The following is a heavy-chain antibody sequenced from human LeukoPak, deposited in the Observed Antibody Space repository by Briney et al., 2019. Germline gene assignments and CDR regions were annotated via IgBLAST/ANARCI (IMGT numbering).Heavy chain of an antibody. D-gene: IGHD6-13*01. CDR2: ISAYNGNT. J-gene: IGHJ3*02. CDR3: ARDFRYSSSLLDAFDI. Sequence: ASVKVSCKASGYTFTSYGISWVRQAPGQGLEWMGWISAYNGNTNYAQKLQGRVTMTTDTSTSTAYMELRSLRSEDTAVYYCARDFRYSSSLLDAFDIWGQGTMVTVSS. CDR1: GYTFTSYG. V-gene: IGHV1-18*01.